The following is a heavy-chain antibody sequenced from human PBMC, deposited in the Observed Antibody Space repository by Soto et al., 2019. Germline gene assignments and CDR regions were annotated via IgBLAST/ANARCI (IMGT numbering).Heavy chain of an antibody. J-gene: IGHJ5*02. CDR3: ARHYSSGSRNWFDP. CDR1: DGSINISSYF. CDR2: IYYSGIT. V-gene: IGHV4-39*01. D-gene: IGHD6-19*01. Sequence: PSETLSLTCSVSDGSINISSYFWGWVRQPPGKGLEWIGSIYYSGITYYNPSLRSRVTISVDTSKNQSSLKLSSVTAADTAVFYRARHYSSGSRNWFDPWGQGTMVTVSS.